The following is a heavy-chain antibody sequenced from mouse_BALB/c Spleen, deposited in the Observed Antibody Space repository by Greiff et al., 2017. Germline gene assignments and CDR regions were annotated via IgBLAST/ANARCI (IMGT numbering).Heavy chain of an antibody. V-gene: IGHV3-6*02. D-gene: IGHD1-1*02. CDR2: ISYDGSN. CDR3: ASGRPAWFAY. CDR1: GYSITSGYY. J-gene: IGHJ3*01. Sequence: EVQLQESGPGLVKPSQSLSLTCSVTGYSITSGYYWNWIRQFPGNKLEWMGYISYDGSNNYNPSLKNRISITRDTSKNQFFLKLNSVTTEDTATYYCASGRPAWFAYWGQGTLVTVSA.